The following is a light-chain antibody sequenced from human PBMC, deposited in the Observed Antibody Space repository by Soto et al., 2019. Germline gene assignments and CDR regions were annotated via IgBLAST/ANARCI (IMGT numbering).Light chain of an antibody. V-gene: IGKV3-20*01. CDR2: RAS. CDR1: QSIRDNY. CDR3: QQYGGSPVT. Sequence: EIVLTQSPGTLSLSPGDRATLSCRASQSIRDNYLAWYQQKPGQAPGLLIYRASNRATGIPDMFSGSGSGTDFTLTISRLEPEDFVVYYCQQYGGSPVTFGQGTRLEIK. J-gene: IGKJ5*01.